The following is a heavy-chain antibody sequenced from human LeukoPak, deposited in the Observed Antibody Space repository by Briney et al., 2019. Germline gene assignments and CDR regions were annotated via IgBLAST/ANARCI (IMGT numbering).Heavy chain of an antibody. J-gene: IGHJ3*02. CDR1: GDPISSNYW. Sequence: SETLSLTCAVSGDPISSNYWWSWIRQPPEKGLEWIGYIYYSGSTHQNPSLQSRLTMSVDTSKNQFSLKLSSVTAVDTAVYYCARKGSGWYAFDIWGQGTMVTVSS. CDR2: IYYSGST. V-gene: IGHV4-28*01. CDR3: ARKGSGWYAFDI. D-gene: IGHD6-19*01.